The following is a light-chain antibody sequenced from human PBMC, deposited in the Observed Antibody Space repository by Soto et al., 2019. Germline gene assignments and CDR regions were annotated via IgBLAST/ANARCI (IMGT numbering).Light chain of an antibody. CDR1: SSDVGGYNY. CDR2: EVA. J-gene: IGLJ3*02. V-gene: IGLV2-11*01. CDR3: CSYAGTYTWV. Sequence: QSVLTQPRSVSGSPGQSVTISCTGTSSDVGGYNYVSWYQQHPGKAPKLMIYEVAKRPSGVPDRFSGSKSGNTASLTISGLQADDESDYYCCSYAGTYTWVFGGGTQLTVL.